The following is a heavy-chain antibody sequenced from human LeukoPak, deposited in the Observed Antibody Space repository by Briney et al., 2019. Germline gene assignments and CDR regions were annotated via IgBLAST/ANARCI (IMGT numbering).Heavy chain of an antibody. CDR3: AKDGAKKYYYGSGSPSDFDY. V-gene: IGHV3-23*01. J-gene: IGHJ4*02. CDR1: GFTFTTYA. CDR2: ISGSGDST. Sequence: PGGSLRLSCAASGFTFTTYAMSWVRQAPGKGLEWVSAISGSGDSTYYADSVKGRFTISRDNTKNTLYLQMNSLRAEDTAVYYCAKDGAKKYYYGSGSPSDFDYWGQGTLVTVSS. D-gene: IGHD3-10*01.